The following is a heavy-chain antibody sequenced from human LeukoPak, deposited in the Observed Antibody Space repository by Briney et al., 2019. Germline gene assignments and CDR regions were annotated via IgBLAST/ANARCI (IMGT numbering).Heavy chain of an antibody. CDR1: GFTFDDYA. D-gene: IGHD5-24*01. Sequence: PGRSLRLSCAASGFTFDDYAMHWVRQAPGKGLEWVSGISWNSGSIGYADSVKGRFTISRDNAKNSLYLQMNSLRAEDTALYYCARQLGPNDAFDIWGQGTMVTVSS. V-gene: IGHV3-9*01. CDR2: ISWNSGSI. CDR3: ARQLGPNDAFDI. J-gene: IGHJ3*02.